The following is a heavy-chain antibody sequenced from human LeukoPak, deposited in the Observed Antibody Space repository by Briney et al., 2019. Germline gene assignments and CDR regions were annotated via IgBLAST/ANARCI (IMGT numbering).Heavy chain of an antibody. CDR1: GFTFSSHA. J-gene: IGHJ4*02. D-gene: IGHD6-19*01. CDR3: ARVGAVAGWDYYFDY. V-gene: IGHV3-7*01. CDR2: IKQDGSEK. Sequence: GGSLRLSCAASGFTFSSHAMSWVRQAPGKGLEWVANIKQDGSEKYYVDSVKGRFTISRDNAKNSLYLQMNSLRAEDTAVYYCARVGAVAGWDYYFDYWGQGTLVTVSS.